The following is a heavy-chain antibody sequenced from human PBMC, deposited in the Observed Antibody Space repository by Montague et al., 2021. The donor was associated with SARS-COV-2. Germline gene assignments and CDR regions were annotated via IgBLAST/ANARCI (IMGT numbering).Heavy chain of an antibody. V-gene: IGHV2-70*11. CDR1: GFSLSTHGVC. CDR2: IDWDGAT. CDR3: ARMECGTVSSPDF. D-gene: IGHD2-15*01. J-gene: IGHJ6*04. Sequence: PALVKPTQTLTLTCTVSGFSLSTHGVCVTWIRQPPGGALEWLSRIDWDGATHYKPSLKTRLTLSQDTSKNHVVLTVTNGDPADTATYYCARMECGTVSSPDFWGNGIKVTVSS.